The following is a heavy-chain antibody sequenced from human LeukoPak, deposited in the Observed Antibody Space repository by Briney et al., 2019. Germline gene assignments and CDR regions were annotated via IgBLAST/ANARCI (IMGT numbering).Heavy chain of an antibody. Sequence: GRSLRLSCATSGFTFSSYGFHWVRQAPGKGLEWVAAIWYDGSNKYYADSVKGRFTISRDNSKNTLYLQMNSLRAEDTAVYYCARTTPLDPYSGSDGLDYWGQGTLVTVSS. J-gene: IGHJ4*02. V-gene: IGHV3-33*01. CDR3: ARTTPLDPYSGSDGLDY. CDR2: IWYDGSNK. CDR1: GFTFSSYG. D-gene: IGHD1-26*01.